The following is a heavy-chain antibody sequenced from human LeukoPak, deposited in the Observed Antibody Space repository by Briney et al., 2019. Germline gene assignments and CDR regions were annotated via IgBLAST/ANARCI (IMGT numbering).Heavy chain of an antibody. D-gene: IGHD2-15*01. V-gene: IGHV3-48*04. CDR1: GVTLSSYS. Sequence: GGSLRLSCAASGVTLSSYSMNWVRQAPGKGLEWVSYISSSSSTIYYADSVKGRFTISRDNAKNSLYLQMNSLRAEDTAVYYCARDLGRYCSGGSCSGLYYWGQGTLVTVSS. CDR3: ARDLGRYCSGGSCSGLYY. J-gene: IGHJ4*02. CDR2: ISSSSSTI.